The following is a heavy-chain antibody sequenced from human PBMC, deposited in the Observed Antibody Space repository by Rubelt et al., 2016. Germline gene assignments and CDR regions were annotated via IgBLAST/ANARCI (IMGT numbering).Heavy chain of an antibody. Sequence: QVQLVQSGAEVKKPGSSVKVSCKASGGTFSSYAISWVRQAPGQGLEWMGRIIPILGIANYAQKFQGRVTITADKSTSTAYMELSSLRSEDTAVYYCARLPLPEAGTHFDYWGQGTLVTVSS. CDR2: IIPILGIA. J-gene: IGHJ4*02. V-gene: IGHV1-69*04. CDR3: ARLPLPEAGTHFDY. D-gene: IGHD1-1*01. CDR1: GGTFSSYA.